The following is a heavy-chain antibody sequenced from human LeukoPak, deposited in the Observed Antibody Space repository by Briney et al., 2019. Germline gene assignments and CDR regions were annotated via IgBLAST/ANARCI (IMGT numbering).Heavy chain of an antibody. CDR3: ARVIGGYGDY. V-gene: IGHV3-21*01. CDR2: ISSSSSYI. CDR1: GFTFSSYS. D-gene: IGHD5-12*01. Sequence: PGGSLRLSCAASGFTFSSYSMNWVRQAPGKGLEWVSSISSSSSYIYYSDSVKGRFTISRDNAKNSLYLQMNSLRAEDTAVYYCARVIGGYGDYWGQGTLVTVSS. J-gene: IGHJ4*02.